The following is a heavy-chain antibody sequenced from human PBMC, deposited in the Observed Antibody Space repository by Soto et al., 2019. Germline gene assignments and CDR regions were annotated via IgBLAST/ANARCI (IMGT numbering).Heavy chain of an antibody. CDR1: GGSISGSY. D-gene: IGHD6-13*01. J-gene: IGHJ4*02. V-gene: IGHV4-59*01. CDR2: VYYTGST. CDR3: ARSVAAPGAHIDY. Sequence: PSETLSLTCSVSGGSISGSYWSWIRQSPGKGLEWLGYVYYTGSTNYSPSLRSRVSISVDTSKNEFSLRLSSVTAADTAVYFCARSVAAPGAHIDYWGKGTKVTVSS.